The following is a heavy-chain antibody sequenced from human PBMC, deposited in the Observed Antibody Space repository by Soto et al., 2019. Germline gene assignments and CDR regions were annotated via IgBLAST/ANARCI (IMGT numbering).Heavy chain of an antibody. D-gene: IGHD3-22*01. Sequence: SETLSLTCAVYGGSFSGYYWSWIRQPPGKGLEWIGEINHSGSTNYNSSLKSRVTISGDKSKNQFSLKLSSVTAADTAVYFCARGPYYDSSGYPSYYYGMDVWGQGTTVTVSS. CDR1: GGSFSGYY. V-gene: IGHV4-34*01. CDR3: ARGPYYDSSGYPSYYYGMDV. CDR2: INHSGST. J-gene: IGHJ6*02.